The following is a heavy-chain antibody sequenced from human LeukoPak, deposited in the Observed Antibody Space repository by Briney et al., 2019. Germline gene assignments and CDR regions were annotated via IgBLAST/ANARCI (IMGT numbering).Heavy chain of an antibody. CDR3: AREEIAAAGKWFDP. V-gene: IGHV1-2*04. CDR1: GYTFTDHY. D-gene: IGHD6-13*01. CDR2: INPNSGGT. Sequence: GASVKVSCKASGYTFTDHYMHWVRQAPGQGLEWMGWINPNSGGTNYAQKFQGWVTMTRDTSISTAYMELSRLRSDDTAVYYCAREEIAAAGKWFDPWGQGTLVTVSS. J-gene: IGHJ5*02.